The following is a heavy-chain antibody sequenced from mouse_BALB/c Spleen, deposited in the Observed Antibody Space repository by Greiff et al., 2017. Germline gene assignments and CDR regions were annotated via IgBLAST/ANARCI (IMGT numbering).Heavy chain of an antibody. CDR2: ISSGGSYT. J-gene: IGHJ4*01. CDR1: GFTFSSYG. V-gene: IGHV5-6*01. Sequence: EVKVVESGGDLVKPGGSLKLSCAASGFTFSSYGMSWVRQTPDKRLEWVATISSGGSYTYYPDSVKGRFTISRDNAKNTLYLQMSSLKSEDTAMYYCARQGRYYAMDYWGQGTSVTVSS. D-gene: IGHD3-3*01. CDR3: ARQGRYYAMDY.